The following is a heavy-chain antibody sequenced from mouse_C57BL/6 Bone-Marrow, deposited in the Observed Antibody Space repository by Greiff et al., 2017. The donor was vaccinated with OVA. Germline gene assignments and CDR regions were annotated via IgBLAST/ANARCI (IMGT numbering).Heavy chain of an antibody. Sequence: VQLQQPGAELVKPGASVKLSCKASGYTFTSYWLHWVKQRPGQGLEWIGMIHPNSGSTNYNEKFKSKATLTVDKSSSTAYMQLSSLTSEDSAVYYCARENYYGSSYWLAYWGQGTLVTVSA. CDR3: ARENYYGSSYWLAY. J-gene: IGHJ3*01. CDR2: IHPNSGST. V-gene: IGHV1-64*01. CDR1: GYTFTSYW. D-gene: IGHD1-1*01.